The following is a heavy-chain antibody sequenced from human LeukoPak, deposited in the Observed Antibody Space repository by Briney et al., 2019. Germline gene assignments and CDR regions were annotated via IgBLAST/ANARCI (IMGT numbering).Heavy chain of an antibody. V-gene: IGHV3-9*01. CDR1: GFTFHDYA. CDR2: TSWNGGVT. CDR3: TKSDCSSTSCHTSDY. J-gene: IGHJ4*02. Sequence: GGSLRLSCAASGFTFHDYAMHWVRHGPEKGLEWVSGTSWNGGVTGYADSVMGRFTVSRDNAKNSLFLQMNSLRPEDTALYYCTKSDCSSTSCHTSDYWGQGTLVTVSS. D-gene: IGHD2-2*02.